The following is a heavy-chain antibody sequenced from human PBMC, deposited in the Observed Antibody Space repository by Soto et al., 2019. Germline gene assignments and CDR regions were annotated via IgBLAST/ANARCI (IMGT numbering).Heavy chain of an antibody. CDR3: ARDFYDSVGYTWFDS. CDR1: GDTSTSYY. D-gene: IGHD3-22*01. J-gene: IGHJ5*01. Sequence: SETLSLTCTVYGDTSTSYYWGWIRQAPGKGLEWIGHIHNSGTSTHNPSLNGRVTISIDMSKKQFSLKLTSLTSADTAVYYCARDFYDSVGYTWFDSWSQGTLVTVSS. V-gene: IGHV4-59*01. CDR2: IHNSGTS.